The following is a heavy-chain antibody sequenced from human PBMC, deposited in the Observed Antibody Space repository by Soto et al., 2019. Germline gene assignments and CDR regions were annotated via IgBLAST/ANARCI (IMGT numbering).Heavy chain of an antibody. CDR3: AREGPLGIYWYFDL. J-gene: IGHJ2*01. Sequence: GGSLRLSCAASGFTFSSYAMHWVRQAPGKGLEWVAVISYDGSNKYYADSVKGRFTISRDNSKNTLYLQMNSLRAEDTAVYYCAREGPLGIYWYFDLWGRGTLVTVSS. D-gene: IGHD7-27*01. V-gene: IGHV3-30-3*01. CDR1: GFTFSSYA. CDR2: ISYDGSNK.